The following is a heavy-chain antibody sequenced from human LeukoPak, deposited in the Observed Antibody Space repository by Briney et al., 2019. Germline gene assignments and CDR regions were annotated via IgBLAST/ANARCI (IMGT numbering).Heavy chain of an antibody. CDR2: IIPTLHTA. V-gene: IGHV1-69*08. D-gene: IGHD1-1*01. CDR3: AKASWVSNADAVW. J-gene: IGHJ4*02. CDR1: GGAFTISP. Sequence: GASVKVSCKASGGAFTISPISWVRQARGQGLEWMGRIIPTLHTANYAQKFLGRVTVTADKSTSTFYMELSSLRSDDTAIYYCAKASWVSNADAVWWGQGTQVTVSS.